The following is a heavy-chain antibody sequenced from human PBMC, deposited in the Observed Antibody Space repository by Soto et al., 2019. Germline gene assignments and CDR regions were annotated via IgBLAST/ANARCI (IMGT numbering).Heavy chain of an antibody. J-gene: IGHJ5*02. V-gene: IGHV3-21*01. D-gene: IGHD3-22*01. CDR2: ISSSSSYI. CDR1: GFTFSSYS. Sequence: EVQLVESGGGLVKPGGSLRLSCAASGFTFSSYSMNWVRQAPGKGLEWVSSISSSSSYIYYADSVKGRFTISRDNAKNSLYLQMNSLRAEDTAVYYCARALYYYDSSGYYGSCGQGTLVTVSS. CDR3: ARALYYYDSSGYYGS.